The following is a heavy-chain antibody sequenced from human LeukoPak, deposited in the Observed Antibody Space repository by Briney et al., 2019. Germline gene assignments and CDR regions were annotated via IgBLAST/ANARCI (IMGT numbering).Heavy chain of an antibody. CDR1: GFSLRTSGVG. Sequence: SGPTLVKPTQTLTLTCTFSGFSLRTSGVGVGWIRQPPGKALEWLALIYWDDDKRYSPSLKSRLTITKDTSKNQVVLTMTNMDPVNTATYYCARAIPPFDYWGQGTLVTVSS. J-gene: IGHJ4*02. V-gene: IGHV2-5*02. CDR3: ARAIPPFDY. CDR2: IYWDDDK. D-gene: IGHD2-2*02.